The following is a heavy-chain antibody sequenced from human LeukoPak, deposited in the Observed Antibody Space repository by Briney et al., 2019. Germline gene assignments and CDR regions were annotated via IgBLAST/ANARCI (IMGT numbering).Heavy chain of an antibody. D-gene: IGHD3-22*01. CDR2: ISAYNGNT. V-gene: IGHV1-18*01. J-gene: IGHJ5*02. CDR1: GYTFTSYG. CDR3: ARDFIRRLPIVVVTKPRGENWFDP. Sequence: ASMKVSCEASGYTFTSYGISWVRQAPGQGLEWMGWISAYNGNTNYAQKFQGRVTITRDTSASTAYMELSSLRSEDTAVYYCARDFIRRLPIVVVTKPRGENWFDPWGQGTLVTVSS.